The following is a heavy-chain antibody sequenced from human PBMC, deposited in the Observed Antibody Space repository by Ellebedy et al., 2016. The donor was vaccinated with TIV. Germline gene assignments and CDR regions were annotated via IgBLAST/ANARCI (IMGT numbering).Heavy chain of an antibody. Sequence: PGGSLRLSCEVYGFTYDIFWMSWVRQAPGKGLEWVANIENDGTDKYYVDSVKGRFTISRDNARNSLYLQMTSLIAEDTAVYYCARDNWNGLASDYWGQGTLVTVSS. J-gene: IGHJ4*02. V-gene: IGHV3-7*04. D-gene: IGHD1-20*01. CDR3: ARDNWNGLASDY. CDR2: IENDGTDK. CDR1: GFTYDIFW.